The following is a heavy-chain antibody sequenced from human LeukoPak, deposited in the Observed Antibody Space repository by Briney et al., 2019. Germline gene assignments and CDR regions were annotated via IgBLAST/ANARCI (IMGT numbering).Heavy chain of an antibody. D-gene: IGHD4-23*01. V-gene: IGHV3-48*01. CDR2: ISSGSSTI. CDR1: GFNFSGYS. J-gene: IGHJ3*02. CDR3: AKGRVGGRDASDI. Sequence: GGSLTLSCAVSGFNFSGYSMLWARQAPGKGLEWVSYISSGSSTIYYADSLKGRFTISRDNANNTLYLQMNAVRAEDTAVYYCAKGRVGGRDASDIWGQGTMVTASS.